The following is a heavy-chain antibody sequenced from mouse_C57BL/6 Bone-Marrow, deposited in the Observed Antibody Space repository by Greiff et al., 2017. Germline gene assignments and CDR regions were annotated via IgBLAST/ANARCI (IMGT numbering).Heavy chain of an antibody. CDR1: GFTFSDYG. CDR2: ISNLAYSI. D-gene: IGHD2-2*01. CDR3: ARHSGYDEGGFDY. V-gene: IGHV5-15*01. J-gene: IGHJ2*01. Sequence: EVKLMESGGGLVQPGGSLKLSCAASGFTFSDYGMAWVRQAPRKGPEWVAFISNLAYSIYYADTVTGRFTISRENAKNTLYLEMSSLGSEDTAMYYCARHSGYDEGGFDYWGQGTTLTVSS.